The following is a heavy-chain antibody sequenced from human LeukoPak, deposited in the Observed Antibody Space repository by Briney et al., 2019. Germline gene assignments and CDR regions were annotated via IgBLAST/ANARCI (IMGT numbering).Heavy chain of an antibody. D-gene: IGHD3-22*01. CDR3: ATYSSLNRREFQY. CDR2: IRYDGSNK. J-gene: IGHJ1*01. V-gene: IGHV3-30*02. Sequence: GGSLRLSSAASGFTFSSYGMHWVRQAPGKGLEWVAFIRYDGSNKYYADSVKGRFTISRDNAKNSLYLQMNSLRAEDTAVYYCATYSSLNRREFQYWGQGTLLTVSS. CDR1: GFTFSSYG.